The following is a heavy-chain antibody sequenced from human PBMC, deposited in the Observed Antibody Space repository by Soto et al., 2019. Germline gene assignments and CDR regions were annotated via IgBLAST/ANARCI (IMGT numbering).Heavy chain of an antibody. CDR2: TYYSGST. CDR3: ARVPSP. V-gene: IGHV4-59*12. J-gene: IGHJ5*02. Sequence: SETLSLTCTVSGGSISSYDWSWIRQPPGKGLEWIGYTYYSGSTNYNPSLNGRVTISVHTSKNQFSLKLTSVTAADTAVYYCARVPSPWGQGTLVTVSS. CDR1: GGSISSYD.